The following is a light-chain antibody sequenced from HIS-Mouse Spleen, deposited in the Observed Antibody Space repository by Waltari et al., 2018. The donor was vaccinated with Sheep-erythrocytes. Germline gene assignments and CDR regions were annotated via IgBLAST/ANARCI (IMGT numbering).Light chain of an antibody. Sequence: QSALTQPPSASGSPGQSVTISCTGTSSDVGGYNYVSWYQQHPGKAPNLMIYEVSKRPSGVPDRFSVSKSGNTASLTVSGLHAEDEADYYCSSYAGSNNWVFGGGTKLTVL. V-gene: IGLV2-8*01. J-gene: IGLJ3*02. CDR3: SSYAGSNNWV. CDR1: SSDVGGYNY. CDR2: EVS.